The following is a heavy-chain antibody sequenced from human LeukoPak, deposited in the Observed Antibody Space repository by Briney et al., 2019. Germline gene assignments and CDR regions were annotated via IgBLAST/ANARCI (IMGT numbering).Heavy chain of an antibody. J-gene: IGHJ4*02. Sequence: GGSLTLSCAASGFTFSSYAMSCVRHSPGKGLEWVSAISGSGGSTYYADSVKGRFTISRDNSKNTLYLQMNSLRAEDTAVYYCAKDGGYSYGYEYYFDYWGQGTLVTVSS. CDR1: GFTFSSYA. CDR2: ISGSGGST. D-gene: IGHD5-18*01. CDR3: AKDGGYSYGYEYYFDY. V-gene: IGHV3-23*01.